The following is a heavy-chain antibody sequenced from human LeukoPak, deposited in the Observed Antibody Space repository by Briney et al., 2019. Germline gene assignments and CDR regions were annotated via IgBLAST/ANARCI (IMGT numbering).Heavy chain of an antibody. CDR1: GGSFGGYY. V-gene: IGHV4-34*01. J-gene: IGHJ4*02. Sequence: PSETLSLTCAVYGGSFGGYYWSWIRQPPGKGLEWIGEINHSGSTNYNPSLKSRVTISVDTSKNQFSLKLSSVTAADTAVYYCARAPIAVVLFDYWGQGTLVTVSS. CDR3: ARAPIAVVLFDY. CDR2: INHSGST. D-gene: IGHD6-19*01.